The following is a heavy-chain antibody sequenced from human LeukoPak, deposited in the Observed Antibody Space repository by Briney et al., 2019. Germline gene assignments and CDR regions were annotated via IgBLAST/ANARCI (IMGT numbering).Heavy chain of an antibody. D-gene: IGHD3-22*01. V-gene: IGHV4-59*06. Sequence: LRLSCAASGFTFSNYEMNWIRQSPGKGLEWIGYIHYTGNTYYNPSLKSRVTISVDTSKNQFALKLSSVTAADTAVYYCARSHYYDSSPHFFDYWGQGTLVTVSS. J-gene: IGHJ4*02. CDR2: IHYTGNT. CDR3: ARSHYYDSSPHFFDY. CDR1: GFTFSNYE.